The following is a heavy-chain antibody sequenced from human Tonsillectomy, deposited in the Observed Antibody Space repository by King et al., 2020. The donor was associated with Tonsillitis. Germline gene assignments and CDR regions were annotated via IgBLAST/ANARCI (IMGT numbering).Heavy chain of an antibody. CDR3: ARGLRSGLYYFDY. Sequence: QLQESGPGLVKPSETLPLTCTVSGGSISSSSDYWGWIRQPPGKGLEWIGSIYYSGSTYYNPPLKSRVTISVDTSKNQFSLKLSSVTAADTAVYYCARGLRSGLYYFDYWGQGTLVTVSS. CDR2: IYYSGST. D-gene: IGHD6-19*01. V-gene: IGHV4-39*07. J-gene: IGHJ4*02. CDR1: GGSISSSSDY.